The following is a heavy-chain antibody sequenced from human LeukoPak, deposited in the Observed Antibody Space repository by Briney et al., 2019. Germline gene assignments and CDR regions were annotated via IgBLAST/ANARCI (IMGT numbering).Heavy chain of an antibody. D-gene: IGHD6-13*01. CDR3: SRARAYSSSSYYFDY. J-gene: IGHJ4*02. Sequence: PSETLSLTCTVSGGSISSGDYYWRWIRQPPGKGLEWIGHTHYSGITYYSPSLKSRLTISVDTSRNQFSLKLSSVTGAGTAVYHCSRARAYSSSSYYFDYWGQGTLVTVSS. CDR2: THYSGIT. CDR1: GGSISSGDYY. V-gene: IGHV4-30-4*08.